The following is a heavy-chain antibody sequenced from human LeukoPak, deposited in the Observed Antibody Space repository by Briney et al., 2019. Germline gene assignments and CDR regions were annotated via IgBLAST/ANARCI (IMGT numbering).Heavy chain of an antibody. CDR3: ARGGGSSWYGMDV. D-gene: IGHD6-13*01. J-gene: IGHJ6*02. CDR2: IYHSGST. CDR1: GGSISSGGFS. V-gene: IGHV4-30-2*02. Sequence: SETLSLTCGVSGGSISSGGFSWSWIRQPPGKGLEWIGYIYHSGSTYYKPSLKSRVTISIDRSKNYSSLNLSSVTAADTAVYYCARGGGSSWYGMDVWGQGTTVTVSS.